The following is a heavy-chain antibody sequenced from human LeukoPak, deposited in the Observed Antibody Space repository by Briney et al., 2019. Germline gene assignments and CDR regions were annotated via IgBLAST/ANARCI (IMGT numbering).Heavy chain of an antibody. CDR1: GFTFSTYD. V-gene: IGHV3-23*01. Sequence: GGSLRLSCAASGFTFSTYDMQWVRQPPGKGLEWVSGINRSGRTYYTDSVKGRFTISRDNSKNTLYLPMNSLRAEDTAVYYRAKGGYFAFETWGQGTMVAVSS. CDR3: AKGGYFAFET. CDR2: INRSGRT. D-gene: IGHD2-2*03. J-gene: IGHJ3*02.